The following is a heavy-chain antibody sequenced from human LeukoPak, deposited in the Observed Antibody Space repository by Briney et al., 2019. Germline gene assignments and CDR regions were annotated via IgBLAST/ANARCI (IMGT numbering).Heavy chain of an antibody. J-gene: IGHJ6*03. CDR1: GYTFTGYY. CDR3: ASADILTGYSDYYYYMDV. V-gene: IGHV1-2*02. CDR2: INPNSGGT. D-gene: IGHD3-9*01. Sequence: GASVKVSCKASGYTFTGYYMHWVRQAPGQGLEWRGWINPNSGGTNYAQKFQGRVTMTRDTSISTAYMELSRLRSDDTAVYYCASADILTGYSDYYYYMDVWGKGTTVTISS.